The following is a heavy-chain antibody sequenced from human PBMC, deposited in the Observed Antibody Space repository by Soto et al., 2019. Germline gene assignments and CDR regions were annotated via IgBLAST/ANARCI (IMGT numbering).Heavy chain of an antibody. Sequence: GGSLRLSCAASGFTFSSYAMHWVRQAPGKGLEWVAVISYDGSNKYYADSVKGRFTISRDNSKNTLYLQMNSLRAEDTAVYYCAREKTTLDVPYFDYWGQGTLVTVSS. CDR2: ISYDGSNK. CDR3: AREKTTLDVPYFDY. D-gene: IGHD4-17*01. V-gene: IGHV3-30-3*01. J-gene: IGHJ4*02. CDR1: GFTFSSYA.